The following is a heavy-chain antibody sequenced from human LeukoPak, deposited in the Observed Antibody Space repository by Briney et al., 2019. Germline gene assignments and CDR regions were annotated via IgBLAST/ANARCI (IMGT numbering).Heavy chain of an antibody. CDR2: IYYSGST. J-gene: IGHJ4*02. V-gene: IGHV4-39*01. Sequence: SETLSLTCTASGXSISSSSYYWGWIRQPPGKGLEWIGSIYYSGSTNYNPSHKSRVTISVDTSKNQFSLKLSSVTAADTAVYYCARHRYYFDNWGQGTLVTVSS. CDR3: ARHRYYFDN. CDR1: GXSISSSSYY.